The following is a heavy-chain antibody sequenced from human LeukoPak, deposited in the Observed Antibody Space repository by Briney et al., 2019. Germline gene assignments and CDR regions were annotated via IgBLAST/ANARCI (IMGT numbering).Heavy chain of an antibody. J-gene: IGHJ6*02. CDR3: AREWGSSSWYYYYGMDV. CDR2: ISYAGGNE. CDR1: GFTFSSYA. Sequence: GGSLRLSCAAAGFTFSSYAMHWVRQAPGKGLDWVAVISYAGGNEHYADSVKGRFTISRDNSKNSLYLQMNSLRAEDTAVYYCAREWGSSSWYYYYGMDVWGQGTTVTVFS. D-gene: IGHD6-13*01. V-gene: IGHV3-30-3*01.